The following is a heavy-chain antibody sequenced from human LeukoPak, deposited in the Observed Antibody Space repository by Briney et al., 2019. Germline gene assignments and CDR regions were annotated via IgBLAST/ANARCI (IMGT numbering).Heavy chain of an antibody. V-gene: IGHV4-30-4*01. J-gene: IGHJ5*02. D-gene: IGHD3-10*01. CDR3: ARAKWVRGVTVDP. CDR1: GGSISSGDYY. Sequence: SQTLSLTCTVSGGSISSGDYYWSWIRQPPGKGLEWIGYIYYSGSTYYNPSLKSRVTISVDTSKNQFSLKLSSVTAADTAVYYFARAKWVRGVTVDPWGQGTLVTVSS. CDR2: IYYSGST.